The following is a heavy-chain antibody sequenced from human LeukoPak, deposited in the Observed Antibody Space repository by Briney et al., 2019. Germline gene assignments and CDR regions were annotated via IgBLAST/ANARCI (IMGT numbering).Heavy chain of an antibody. J-gene: IGHJ3*02. CDR3: ARDPSYSGSYYDAFDI. CDR2: INPNSGGT. V-gene: IGHV1-2*02. D-gene: IGHD1-26*01. Sequence: ASVKVSCKASGYTFTGYYMHWVRQAPGQGLEWMGWINPNSGGTNYAQKFQGRVTMTRDTSISTAYMELSRLRSDDTAVYYCARDPSYSGSYYDAFDIWGQGTMVTVPS. CDR1: GYTFTGYY.